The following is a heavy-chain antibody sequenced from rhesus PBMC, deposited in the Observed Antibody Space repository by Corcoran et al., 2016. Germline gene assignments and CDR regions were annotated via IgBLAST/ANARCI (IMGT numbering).Heavy chain of an antibody. V-gene: IGHV3S5*01. D-gene: IGHD6-43*01. CDR2: INRGGGST. CDR3: AKELPYSSSYAFDY. Sequence: EVQLVETGGGLVQPGASLKLSCAASGFTFSSYGMSWVRQAPGKGLEWVSAINRGGGSTYYADSVQGRFTISGDNSKNTLSLQMNSLRDEDTAVYYCAKELPYSSSYAFDYWGQGVLVTVSS. J-gene: IGHJ4*01. CDR1: GFTFSSYG.